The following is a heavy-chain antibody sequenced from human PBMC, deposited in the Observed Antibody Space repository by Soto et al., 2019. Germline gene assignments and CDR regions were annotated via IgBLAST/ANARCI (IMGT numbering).Heavy chain of an antibody. CDR2: ISGSGDST. J-gene: IGHJ5*02. Sequence: PGGSLRISCAASGFTFSNYAMSWVRQAPGKGLEWVSAISGSGDSTYYADSVKGRFTISRDNSKNTLYLQMNSLKASDTAMYYCARGRTGTTSPFRWFDPWGQGNLVNVSS. CDR1: GFTFSNYA. V-gene: IGHV3-23*01. D-gene: IGHD1-7*01. CDR3: ARGRTGTTSPFRWFDP.